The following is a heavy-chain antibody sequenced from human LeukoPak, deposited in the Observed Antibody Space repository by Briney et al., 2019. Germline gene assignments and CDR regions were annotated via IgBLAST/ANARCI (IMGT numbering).Heavy chain of an antibody. CDR2: IYYTGSGRT. D-gene: IGHD3-10*01. CDR1: GDSISSYY. V-gene: IGHV4-59*01. J-gene: IGHJ6*02. Sequence: SETLSLTCSVSGDSISSYYWSWIRQPPGKGLEWIGYIYYTGSGRTNYNPSLKSRVTISADTSKTQVSLKLSSVTAADTAVYYRARGRGGTLVRGTTYYYYYGMDVWGQGTTVTVSS. CDR3: ARGRGGTLVRGTTYYYYYGMDV.